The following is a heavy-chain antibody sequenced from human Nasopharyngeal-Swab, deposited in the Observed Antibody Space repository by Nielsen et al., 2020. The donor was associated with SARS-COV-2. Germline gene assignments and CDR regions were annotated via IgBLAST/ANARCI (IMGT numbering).Heavy chain of an antibody. CDR2: IRSKANSYAT. CDR3: TRPYSSGWYEY. J-gene: IGHJ4*02. D-gene: IGHD6-19*01. Sequence: GESLKISCAASGFTFSGSAVHWVRQASGKGLEWVGRIRSKANSYATAYAASVKGRFTISRDDSKNTAYLQMNSLKTEDTAVYYCTRPYSSGWYEYWGQGTLVTVSS. CDR1: GFTFSGSA. V-gene: IGHV3-73*01.